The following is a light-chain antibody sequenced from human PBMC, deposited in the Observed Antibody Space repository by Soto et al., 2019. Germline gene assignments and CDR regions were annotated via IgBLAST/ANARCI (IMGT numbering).Light chain of an antibody. CDR3: SSYTRSSTHV. CDR1: SSDVGAYNF. Sequence: QSVLTQPASVSGSPGQSITISSTGTSSDVGAYNFVSWYQQHPGKVPKLMIFDVSSRPSGVSDRFSGSKSGNTASLTISGLQAEDEGDYYFSSYTRSSTHVFGSGTKVTVL. CDR2: DVS. J-gene: IGLJ1*01. V-gene: IGLV2-14*03.